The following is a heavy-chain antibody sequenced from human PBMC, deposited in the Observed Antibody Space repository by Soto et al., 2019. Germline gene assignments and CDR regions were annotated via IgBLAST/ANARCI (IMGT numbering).Heavy chain of an antibody. CDR2: IYYSGST. J-gene: IGHJ6*02. D-gene: IGHD4-17*01. CDR3: ARDCPLGDYIRGSYYSGMDV. Sequence: QVQLQESGPGLVKPSQTLSLTCTVSGGSISSGDYYWSWIRQPPGKGLEWIGYIYYSGSTNYNPSRKSRVTISVDTSKNQFSLKLSSVTAAATAVYYCARDCPLGDYIRGSYYSGMDVWGQGTTVTVSS. CDR1: GGSISSGDYY. V-gene: IGHV4-30-4*01.